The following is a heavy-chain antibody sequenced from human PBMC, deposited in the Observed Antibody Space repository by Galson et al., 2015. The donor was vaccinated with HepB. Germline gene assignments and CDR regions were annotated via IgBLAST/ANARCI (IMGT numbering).Heavy chain of an antibody. Sequence: SVKVSCKASAFTFTNSAVHWVRQARGQRLEWIGWIVVGSGETNYAQKFQERVTITRDMSTSTAYMELSSLRSEDTAVYYCAANVPAWIHLWVFWGQGTLVTVSS. J-gene: IGHJ4*02. CDR2: IVVGSGET. D-gene: IGHD5-18*01. CDR1: AFTFTNSA. CDR3: AANVPAWIHLWVF. V-gene: IGHV1-58*01.